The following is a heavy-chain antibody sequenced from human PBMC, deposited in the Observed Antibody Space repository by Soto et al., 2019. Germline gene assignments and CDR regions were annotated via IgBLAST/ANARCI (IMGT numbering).Heavy chain of an antibody. CDR2: INHSGST. CDR3: ARGIVATRYYYYGMDV. Sequence: SETLSLTCAVYGGSFSGYYWSWIRQPPGKGLEWIGEINHSGSTNYNPSLKSRVTISVDTSKNQFSLKLSSVTAADTAVYYCARGIVATRYYYYGMDVWAQGTTVTVSS. J-gene: IGHJ6*02. V-gene: IGHV4-34*01. D-gene: IGHD5-12*01. CDR1: GGSFSGYY.